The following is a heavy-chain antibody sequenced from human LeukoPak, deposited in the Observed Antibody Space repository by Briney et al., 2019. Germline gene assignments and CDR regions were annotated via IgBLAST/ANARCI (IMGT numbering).Heavy chain of an antibody. CDR3: ARQTVGCGGDCSYFDY. CDR1: GGSLSSGGYY. D-gene: IGHD2-21*02. Sequence: SQTLSLTCTVSGGSLSSGGYYWSWIRQHPGRGLEWIGYIYYSGSTYYNPSLKSRVTISVDTSKNQFSLKLSSVTAADTAVYYCARQTVGCGGDCSYFDYWGQGTLVTVSS. CDR2: IYYSGST. J-gene: IGHJ4*02. V-gene: IGHV4-31*03.